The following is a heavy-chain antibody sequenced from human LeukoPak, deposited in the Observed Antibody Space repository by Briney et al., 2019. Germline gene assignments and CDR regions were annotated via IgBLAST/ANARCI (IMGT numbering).Heavy chain of an antibody. CDR2: IKQVGSEK. CDR1: GFTFSSYW. D-gene: IGHD3-10*01. J-gene: IGHJ6*03. CDR3: ARAGSGSYYIYYYYYMDV. V-gene: IGHV3-7*01. Sequence: PGGSLRLSCAASGFTFSSYWMSWVRQAPGKGLEWVANIKQVGSEKYYVDSVKGRFTISRDKAKNSLYLQMNSLRAEDTAVYYCARAGSGSYYIYYYYYMDVWGKGTTVTVPS.